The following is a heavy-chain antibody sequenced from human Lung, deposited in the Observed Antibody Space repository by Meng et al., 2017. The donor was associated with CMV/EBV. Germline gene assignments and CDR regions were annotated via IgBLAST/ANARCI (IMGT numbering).Heavy chain of an antibody. CDR2: ISSGGSKK. CDR3: ARVLAEREDYYYGMDV. D-gene: IGHD1-26*01. CDR1: GFTFNTYG. J-gene: IGHJ6*02. Sequence: GESLKISCAASGFTFNTYGVHWVRQAPGKGLEWVAVISSGGSKKYYADSVKGRFTISRDNSKNTLYLQMNSLRPEDTAVYFCARVLAEREDYYYGMDVWGQGXTVTVSS. V-gene: IGHV3-30*04.